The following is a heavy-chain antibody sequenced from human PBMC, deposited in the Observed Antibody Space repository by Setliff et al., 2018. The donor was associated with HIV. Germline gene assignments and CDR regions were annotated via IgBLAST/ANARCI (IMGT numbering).Heavy chain of an antibody. V-gene: IGHV4-59*01. D-gene: IGHD1-1*01. CDR2: VYSTGSI. Sequence: SETLSLTCTVSGGSMSRFYWTWIRQPPGKGLEWIGFVYSTGSINYSPSFRGRLTISLETSENQFSLHLTSVTAADTAVYYCARAEGDAYNSLPYFDSWGPGALVTAPQ. J-gene: IGHJ4*02. CDR1: GGSMSRFY. CDR3: ARAEGDAYNSLPYFDS.